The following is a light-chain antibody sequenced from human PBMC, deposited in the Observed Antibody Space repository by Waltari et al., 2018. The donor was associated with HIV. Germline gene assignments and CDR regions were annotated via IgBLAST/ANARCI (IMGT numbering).Light chain of an antibody. V-gene: IGKV1-NL1*01. J-gene: IGKJ1*01. CDR3: QQYYNTPPWT. Sequence: DIQMTQSPSSLSASVVDRVTLTCRASQGISNFLAWYQQKPGKAPRLLISLASKLESGVPSRFSGSGSGTDYTLTISSLQPEDFATYYCQQYYNTPPWTFGQGTKVEIK. CDR1: QGISNF. CDR2: LAS.